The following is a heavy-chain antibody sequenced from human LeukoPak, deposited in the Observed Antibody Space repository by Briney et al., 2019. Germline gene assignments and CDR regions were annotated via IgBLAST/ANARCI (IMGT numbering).Heavy chain of an antibody. CDR1: GFTFSSYA. CDR2: IFGSGGST. Sequence: GGSLRLSCAASGFTFSSYAMYWVRQAPGKGLEWVSGIFGSGGSTHYADSVKDRFTISRDNSKNTVYLQMNSLRAEDTAVYYCAKTTTGYSSGRYPGWPVDYWGQGTLVTVSS. D-gene: IGHD6-19*01. V-gene: IGHV3-23*01. J-gene: IGHJ4*02. CDR3: AKTTTGYSSGRYPGWPVDY.